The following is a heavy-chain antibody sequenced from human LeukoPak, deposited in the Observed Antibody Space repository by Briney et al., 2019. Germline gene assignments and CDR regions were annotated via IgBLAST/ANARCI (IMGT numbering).Heavy chain of an antibody. CDR2: INPNSGGT. CDR1: GYTFADYY. CDR3: ARDFRDYFFYY. V-gene: IGHV1-2*02. Sequence: VASVKVSCKASGYTFADYYIHWLRQAPGHGLEWMGWINPNSGGTNYAQKFRGRVTMTRDTSISTAYMELSRLTSDDTAVYYGARDFRDYFFYYWGQGTLVTVST. J-gene: IGHJ4*02.